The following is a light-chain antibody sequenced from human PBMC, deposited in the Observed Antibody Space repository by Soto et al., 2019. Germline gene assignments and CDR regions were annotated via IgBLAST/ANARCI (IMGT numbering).Light chain of an antibody. Sequence: EIVMTQSPGTLSLSPGERATLSCRASQSVSSSFLAWYQQKPGQAPRLLIYGASSSTTGIPDMFSGSGSGTDFTLTISRREPYDFAVYYCQQYGSSPSLTFGGGTRLEIK. V-gene: IGKV3-20*01. CDR3: QQYGSSPSLT. CDR1: QSVSSSF. J-gene: IGKJ5*01. CDR2: GAS.